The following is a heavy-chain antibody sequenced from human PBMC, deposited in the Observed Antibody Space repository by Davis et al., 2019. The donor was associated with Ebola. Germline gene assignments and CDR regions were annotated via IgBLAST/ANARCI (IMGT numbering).Heavy chain of an antibody. CDR3: VRGWGRSGLDV. D-gene: IGHD3-16*01. CDR2: TYYTSKWHN. V-gene: IGHV6-1*01. J-gene: IGHJ6*02. Sequence: PSETLSLTCAISGDSVFGKNGAWNWIRQSPSRGLEWLGRTYYTSKWHNDYGESVKSRITINPDTSKNQLSLQLNSLTPEDKAVYYCVRGWGRSGLDVWGQGTTVTVSS. CDR1: GDSVFGKNGA.